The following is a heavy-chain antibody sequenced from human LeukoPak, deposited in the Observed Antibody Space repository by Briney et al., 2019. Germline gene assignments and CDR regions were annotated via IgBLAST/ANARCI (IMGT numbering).Heavy chain of an antibody. Sequence: GGSLRLSCAASGFTFSSYGMHWVRQAPGKGLEWVAFIRYDGSNKYYADSVKGRFTISRDNSKNTLYLQMNSLRAEDTAVYYCAKDRGSYLLPHSFSYYMDVWGKGTTVTISS. CDR2: IRYDGSNK. V-gene: IGHV3-30*02. D-gene: IGHD1-26*01. J-gene: IGHJ6*03. CDR3: AKDRGSYLLPHSFSYYMDV. CDR1: GFTFSSYG.